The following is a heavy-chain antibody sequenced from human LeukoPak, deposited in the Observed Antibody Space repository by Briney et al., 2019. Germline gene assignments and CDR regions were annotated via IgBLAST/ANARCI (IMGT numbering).Heavy chain of an antibody. J-gene: IGHJ4*02. Sequence: PSETLSLTCTVSGGSISSHYWSWIRQPPGKGLEWIGYIYYSGSTNYNPSLKSRVTISVDTSKNQFSLKLSSVTAADTAVYYCARDKGLRVYDYWGQGTLVTVSS. CDR2: IYYSGST. CDR3: ARDKGLRVYDY. CDR1: GGSISSHY. V-gene: IGHV4-59*11. D-gene: IGHD4-17*01.